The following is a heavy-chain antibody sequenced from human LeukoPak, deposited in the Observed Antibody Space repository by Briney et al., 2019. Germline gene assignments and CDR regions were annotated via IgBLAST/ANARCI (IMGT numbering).Heavy chain of an antibody. CDR2: IYTSGST. CDR3: ARLGGSSWYFDAFDI. D-gene: IGHD6-13*01. J-gene: IGHJ3*02. Sequence: SETLSLTCTVSGGSISSYYWSWVRQPPGKGLEWIGYIYTSGSTNYNPSLKSRVTISVDTSKNQFSLKLSSVTAADTAVYYCARLGGSSWYFDAFDIWGQGTMVTVSS. V-gene: IGHV4-4*09. CDR1: GGSISSYY.